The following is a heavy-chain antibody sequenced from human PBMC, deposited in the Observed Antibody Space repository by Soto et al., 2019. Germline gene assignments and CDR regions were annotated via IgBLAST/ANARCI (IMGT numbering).Heavy chain of an antibody. CDR3: ARERGTRLGYCTNGVCYSLFGPFDY. D-gene: IGHD2-8*01. CDR2: IYHSGST. J-gene: IGHJ4*02. V-gene: IGHV4-4*02. Sequence: SETLSLTCAVSGGSISRSNWWSWVRQPPGKGLEWIGEIYHSGSTNYNPSLKSRVTISVDKSKNQFSLKLSSVTAADTAVYYCARERGTRLGYCTNGVCYSLFGPFDYWGQGTLVTVSS. CDR1: GGSISRSNW.